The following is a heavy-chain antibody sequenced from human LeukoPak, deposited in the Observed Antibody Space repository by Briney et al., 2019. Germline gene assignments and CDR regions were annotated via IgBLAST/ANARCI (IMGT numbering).Heavy chain of an antibody. J-gene: IGHJ6*02. CDR2: IYHSGST. V-gene: IGHV4-59*08. D-gene: IGHD6-19*01. Sequence: SETLSLTCTVSGGSISSYYWSWIRQPPGKGLEWIGYIYHSGSTNYNPSLKSRVTISVDTSKNQFSLKLSSATAADTAVYYCARTRGSGWPYYYYGMDVWGQGTTVTVSS. CDR1: GGSISSYY. CDR3: ARTRGSGWPYYYYGMDV.